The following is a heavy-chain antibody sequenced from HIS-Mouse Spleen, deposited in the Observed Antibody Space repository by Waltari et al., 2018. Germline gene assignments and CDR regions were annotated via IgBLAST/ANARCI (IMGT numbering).Heavy chain of an antibody. Sequence: QLQLQESGPGLVKPSETLSLTCTVSGGSISSSSYYWGWIRRPPGKGLEWSGHIYYGGRTYHNPSLKSRVTVSVDTSKNQFSLKLSSVTAADTAVYYCARDFLRSGWDAFDIWGQGTMVTVSS. CDR1: GGSISSSSYY. CDR2: IYYGGRT. D-gene: IGHD6-19*01. J-gene: IGHJ3*02. CDR3: ARDFLRSGWDAFDI. V-gene: IGHV4-39*07.